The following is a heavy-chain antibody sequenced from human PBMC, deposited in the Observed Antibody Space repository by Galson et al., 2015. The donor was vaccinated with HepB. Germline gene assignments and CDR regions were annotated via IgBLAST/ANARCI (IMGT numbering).Heavy chain of an antibody. Sequence: SLRLSCAASGFTFSSYAMHWVRQAPGKGLEWVAVISYDGSNKYYADSVKGRFTISRDNSKNTLYLQMNSLRAEDTAVYYCARDRDSVDGRRFDYWGQGTLVTVSS. V-gene: IGHV3-30*04. CDR1: GFTFSSYA. J-gene: IGHJ4*02. CDR2: ISYDGSNK. CDR3: ARDRDSVDGRRFDY.